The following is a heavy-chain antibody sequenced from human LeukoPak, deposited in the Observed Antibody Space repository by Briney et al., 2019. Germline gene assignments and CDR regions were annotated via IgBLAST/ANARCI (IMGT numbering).Heavy chain of an antibody. CDR2: IKSDGSST. Sequence: GGSLRLSCAVSGFTFRSYWMHWFRQAPGKGLVWVSSIKSDGSSTTYADSVKGRFTISRDNAENTLYLQMNSLRVEDTAVYYCARISTMVRHYWGQGTLVTVSS. CDR3: ARISTMVRHY. D-gene: IGHD3-10*01. V-gene: IGHV3-74*03. CDR1: GFTFRSYW. J-gene: IGHJ4*02.